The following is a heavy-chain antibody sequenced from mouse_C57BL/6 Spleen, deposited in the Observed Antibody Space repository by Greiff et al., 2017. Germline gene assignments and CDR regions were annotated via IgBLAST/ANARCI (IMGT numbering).Heavy chain of an antibody. CDR2: INPSTGGT. V-gene: IGHV1-42*01. J-gene: IGHJ2*01. CDR3: ARYYGSQLWDY. CDR1: GYSFTGYY. D-gene: IGHD1-1*01. Sequence: EVQLQQSGPELVKPGASVKISCKASGYSFTGYYMNWVKQSPEKSLEWIGEINPSTGGTTYNQKFKAKATLTVDKSSSTAYMQLKRLTSEDSAVYYCARYYGSQLWDYWGQGTTLTFAS.